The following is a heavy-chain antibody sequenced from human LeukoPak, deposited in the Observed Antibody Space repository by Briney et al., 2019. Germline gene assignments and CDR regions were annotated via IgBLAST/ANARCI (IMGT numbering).Heavy chain of an antibody. CDR3: AKERVPCYYDSSGPFDY. Sequence: PGRSLRLSCAASGFTFSSYGMHWVRQAPGKGLEWVAVISYDGSNKYYADSVKGRFTTSRDNSKNTLYLQMNSLRAEDTAVYYCAKERVPCYYDSSGPFDYWGQGTLVTVSS. J-gene: IGHJ4*02. D-gene: IGHD3-22*01. V-gene: IGHV3-30*18. CDR1: GFTFSSYG. CDR2: ISYDGSNK.